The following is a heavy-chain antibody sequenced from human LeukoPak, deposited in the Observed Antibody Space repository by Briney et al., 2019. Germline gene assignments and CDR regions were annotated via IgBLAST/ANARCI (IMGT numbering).Heavy chain of an antibody. CDR2: ISYDGSNK. CDR3: ARENYGSGSYWFDP. CDR1: GFTFSSYG. D-gene: IGHD3-10*01. J-gene: IGHJ5*02. Sequence: PGGSLRLSCAASGFTFSSYGMHWVRQAPGKGLEWVAVISYDGSNKYYADSVKGRFTISRDNSKNTLYLQMNSLRAEDTAMYYCARENYGSGSYWFDPWGQGTLVTVSS. V-gene: IGHV3-30*03.